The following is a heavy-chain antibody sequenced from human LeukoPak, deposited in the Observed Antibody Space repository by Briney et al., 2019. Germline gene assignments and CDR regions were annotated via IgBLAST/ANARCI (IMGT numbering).Heavy chain of an antibody. Sequence: GGSLRLSCAASGFTFSSYSMNWVRQAPGKGLEWVSSISSSSSYIYYADSVKGRFTISRDNAKNSLYLQMNSLRAEDTAVYYCARVGDGYTSGAFDIWGQGTMVTVSS. CDR1: GFTFSSYS. CDR3: ARVGDGYTSGAFDI. J-gene: IGHJ3*02. CDR2: ISSSSSYI. V-gene: IGHV3-21*01. D-gene: IGHD5-24*01.